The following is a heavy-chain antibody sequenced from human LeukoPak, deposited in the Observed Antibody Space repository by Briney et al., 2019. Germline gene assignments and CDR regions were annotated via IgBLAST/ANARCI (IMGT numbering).Heavy chain of an antibody. D-gene: IGHD3-16*02. CDR1: GYTFTSYD. J-gene: IGHJ3*02. CDR2: MNPNSGNT. V-gene: IGHV1-8*01. Sequence: ASVKVSCKASGYTFTSYDINWVRQAPGQGLEWMGWMNPNSGNTGYAQKFQGRVTMTGNTSISTAYMELSSLRSEDTAVYYCARGLPYYDYVWGSYRYMNAFDIWGQGTMVTVSS. CDR3: ARGLPYYDYVWGSYRYMNAFDI.